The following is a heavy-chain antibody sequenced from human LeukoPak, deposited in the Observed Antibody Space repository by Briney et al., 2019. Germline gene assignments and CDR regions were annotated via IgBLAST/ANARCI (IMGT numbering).Heavy chain of an antibody. D-gene: IGHD2-2*01. Sequence: GGSLRLSCTASGFTFSSYGMHWVRQAPGKGLEWVAVISYDGSNKYYADSVKGRFTISRDNSKNTPYLQMNSLRAEDTAVYYCNTYHFDYWGQGTLVTVSS. V-gene: IGHV3-30*03. CDR2: ISYDGSNK. CDR1: GFTFSSYG. J-gene: IGHJ4*02. CDR3: NTYHFDY.